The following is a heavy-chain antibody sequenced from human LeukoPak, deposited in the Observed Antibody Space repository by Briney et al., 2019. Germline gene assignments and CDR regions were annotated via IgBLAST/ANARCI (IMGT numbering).Heavy chain of an antibody. CDR2: IKQDGSEQ. J-gene: IGHJ6*02. CDR1: GFTFGSYW. D-gene: IGHD6-6*01. CDR3: ARDPYSSTWSYGMDV. Sequence: GGSLRLSCAASGFTFGSYWMSWVRQAPGKGLEWVANIKQDGSEQVYLDSVKGRFTISRDNAKNSLFLQMNTLRAEDTAVYYCARDPYSSTWSYGMDVWGQGTTVTVSS. V-gene: IGHV3-7*05.